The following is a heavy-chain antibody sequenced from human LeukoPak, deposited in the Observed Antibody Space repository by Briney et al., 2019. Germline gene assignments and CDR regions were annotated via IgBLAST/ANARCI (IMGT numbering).Heavy chain of an antibody. CDR2: IYYSGRT. J-gene: IGHJ3*02. D-gene: IGHD3-16*01. CDR3: ARHEWGSNGYADAFDI. V-gene: IGHV4-31*03. CDR1: GGSISSGGYY. Sequence: SQTLSLTCTVSGGSISSGGYYWSWIRQHPGKGLEWIGYIYYSGRTNYNPSLKSRVTISVDTSKNQFSLKLSSMTAADTAVYYCARHEWGSNGYADAFDIWGQGTMVTVS.